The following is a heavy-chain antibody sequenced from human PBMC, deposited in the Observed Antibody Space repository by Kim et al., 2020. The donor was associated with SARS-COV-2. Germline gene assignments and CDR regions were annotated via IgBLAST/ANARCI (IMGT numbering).Heavy chain of an antibody. V-gene: IGHV3-7*01. D-gene: IGHD5-12*01. Sequence: GGSLRLSCAASGFTFSSYWMSWVRQAPGKGLEWVANIKQDGSEKYYVDSVKGRFTISRDNAKNSLYLQMNSLRAEDTAVYYCARDGGWLRFFGYGMDVWGQGTTVTVSS. CDR1: GFTFSSYW. CDR2: IKQDGSEK. CDR3: ARDGGWLRFFGYGMDV. J-gene: IGHJ6*02.